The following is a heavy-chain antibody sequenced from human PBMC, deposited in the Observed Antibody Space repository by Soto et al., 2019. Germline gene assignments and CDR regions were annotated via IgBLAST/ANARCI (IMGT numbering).Heavy chain of an antibody. J-gene: IGHJ4*02. CDR3: ARDYDSSGYLYY. D-gene: IGHD3-22*01. Sequence: ASVKGSCKPSGYTFTIYGITWVRQAPGQGLEWMGWISAYNGKTNYAQKFQDRVTMTTDTSTSTAYMELRSLKSDDTAVYYCARDYDSSGYLYYWGRGTLVTVSS. CDR1: GYTFTIYG. CDR2: ISAYNGKT. V-gene: IGHV1-18*01.